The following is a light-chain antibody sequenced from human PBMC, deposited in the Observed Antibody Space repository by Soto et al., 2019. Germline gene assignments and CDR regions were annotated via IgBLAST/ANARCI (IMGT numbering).Light chain of an antibody. Sequence: QSVLTQPASVSGSLGQSITISCTGTASDVGGYNFVSWYQQQSGKAPKLIIYDVTNRPSGVSDRFSGSKSGNTASLTISGLQAEDEADYYCSSYRRSNPYVFGTGTKVTVL. CDR2: DVT. CDR1: ASDVGGYNF. V-gene: IGLV2-14*01. J-gene: IGLJ1*01. CDR3: SSYRRSNPYV.